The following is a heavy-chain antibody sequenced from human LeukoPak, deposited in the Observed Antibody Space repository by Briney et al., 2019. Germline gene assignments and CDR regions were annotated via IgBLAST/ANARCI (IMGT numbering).Heavy chain of an antibody. Sequence: ASVKVYCNVSDCTFIVYYMYSVRQAPAQRLEWMAWIYPNSGETIYAQNFQDRVTATRDTSIGTPYMELSSLRSYYTAVYYCARGRQTYYYYMDVWGKGTTVTVSS. CDR1: DCTFIVYY. CDR3: ARGRQTYYYYMDV. V-gene: IGHV1-2*02. J-gene: IGHJ6*03. CDR2: IYPNSGET.